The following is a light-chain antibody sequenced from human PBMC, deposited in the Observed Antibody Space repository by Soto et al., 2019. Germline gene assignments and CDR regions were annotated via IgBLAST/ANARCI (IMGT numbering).Light chain of an antibody. CDR3: SSYAGGNNHYV. Sequence: QSVLTQPPSASGSPGQSVTISCTGTSSDVGGYNYVSWYQQHPGKAPKLMIYEVSKRPSGVPDRFSGSKSGNTASLTVSGLQAEDEADYYCSSYAGGNNHYVFGTGTKVTV. CDR1: SSDVGGYNY. CDR2: EVS. J-gene: IGLJ1*01. V-gene: IGLV2-8*01.